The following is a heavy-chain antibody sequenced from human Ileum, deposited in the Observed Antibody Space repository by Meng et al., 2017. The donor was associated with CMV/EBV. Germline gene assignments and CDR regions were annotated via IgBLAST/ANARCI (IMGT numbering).Heavy chain of an antibody. CDR3: ARGPVRLFLGY. CDR2: INHSGST. V-gene: IGHV4-34*01. CDR1: GGFFSGYY. J-gene: IGHJ4*02. D-gene: IGHD3-22*01. Sequence: QVQLQGGGAGLLKPSDTLSRTCAVYGGFFSGYYWSWIRQPPEKGLEWIGEINHSGSTNYNPSLKSRVTISVDTSKNQFSLKLRSVTAADTAVYYCARGPVRLFLGYWGQGTLVTVSS.